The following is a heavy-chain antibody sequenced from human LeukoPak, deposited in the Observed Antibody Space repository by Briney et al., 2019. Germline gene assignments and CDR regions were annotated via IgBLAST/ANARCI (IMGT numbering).Heavy chain of an antibody. CDR2: ISYDGSNK. D-gene: IGHD1-26*01. CDR3: ARAGRHHAFDI. CDR1: GFTFSSYA. V-gene: IGHV3-30*04. Sequence: PGGSLRLSCAASGFTFSSYAMHWVRQAPGKGLEWVAVISYDGSNKYYAGSVKGRFTISRDNSKNTLYLQMNSLRAEDTAVYYCARAGRHHAFDIWGQGTMVTVSS. J-gene: IGHJ3*02.